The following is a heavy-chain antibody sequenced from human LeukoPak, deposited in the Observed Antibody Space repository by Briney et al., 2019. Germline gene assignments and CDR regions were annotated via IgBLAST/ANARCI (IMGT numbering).Heavy chain of an antibody. V-gene: IGHV4-59*01. CDR2: IYYSGST. CDR1: GGSISTYF. CDR3: VRHGDYLNWFDP. J-gene: IGHJ5*02. Sequence: PSETLSLTCTVSGGSISTYFWSWIRQPPGKGLEWIGYIYYSGSTNYNPSLKSRVTISVDTSKTQFSLKLSSVTAADTAMYYCVRHGDYLNWFDPWGQGTLVTVSS. D-gene: IGHD4-17*01.